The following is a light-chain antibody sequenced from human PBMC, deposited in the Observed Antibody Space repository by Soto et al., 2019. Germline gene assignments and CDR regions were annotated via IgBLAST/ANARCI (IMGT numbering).Light chain of an antibody. CDR2: DVN. CDR3: CSYAGSYTWV. V-gene: IGLV2-11*01. CDR1: SSDVGRYNY. Sequence: QSALTQPRSVSGSPGQSVTISCTGTSSDVGRYNYVSWYHQHPGKAPKLIIYDVNKRPSGVPDRFSGSKSANTASLTISGLQAEDEADYYCCSYAGSYTWVFGGGTKVTVL. J-gene: IGLJ3*02.